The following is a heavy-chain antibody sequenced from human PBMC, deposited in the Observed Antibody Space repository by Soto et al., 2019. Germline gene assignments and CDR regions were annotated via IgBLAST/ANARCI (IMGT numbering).Heavy chain of an antibody. J-gene: IGHJ4*02. Sequence: ASVKVSCKASGYTFTSYAMHWVRQAPGQRLEWMGWINAGNGNTKYSQKFQGRVTITRDTSASTAYMELSSLRSEDTAVYYCARGWGSLRGVGSDYWGQGTLVTVSS. V-gene: IGHV1-3*01. CDR3: ARGWGSLRGVGSDY. CDR2: INAGNGNT. CDR1: GYTFTSYA. D-gene: IGHD3-16*01.